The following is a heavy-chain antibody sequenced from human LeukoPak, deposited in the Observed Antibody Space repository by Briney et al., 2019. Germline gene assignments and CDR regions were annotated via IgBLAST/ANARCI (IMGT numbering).Heavy chain of an antibody. J-gene: IGHJ4*02. V-gene: IGHV4-38-2*01. CDR3: ARSTVTTRYYFDY. Sequence: SETLSLTCVVSGYSISSGYYWDWIRQPPGKGLEWIGSFYHSGSTYYNPSLKSRVTISVDTSKNQFSLKLYSVTAADTAAYYCARSTVTTRYYFDYWGQGTLVSVSS. CDR1: GYSISSGYY. D-gene: IGHD4-17*01. CDR2: FYHSGST.